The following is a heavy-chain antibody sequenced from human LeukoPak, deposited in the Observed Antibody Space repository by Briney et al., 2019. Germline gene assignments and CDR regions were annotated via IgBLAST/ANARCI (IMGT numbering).Heavy chain of an antibody. CDR3: ARGTLPYSSSDYFDY. V-gene: IGHV1-69*01. J-gene: IGHJ4*02. D-gene: IGHD6-6*01. CDR2: IIPIFGTA. CDR1: GGTFSSYA. Sequence: SVKVSCKASGGTFSSYAISWVRQAPGQGLEWMGGIIPIFGTANYAQKFQGRVTITADESTSTAYMELSSLRSENTAVYYCARGTLPYSSSDYFDYWGQGTLVTVSS.